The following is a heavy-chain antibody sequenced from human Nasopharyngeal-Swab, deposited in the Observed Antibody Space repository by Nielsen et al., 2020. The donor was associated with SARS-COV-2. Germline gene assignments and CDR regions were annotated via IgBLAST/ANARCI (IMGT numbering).Heavy chain of an antibody. J-gene: IGHJ6*03. CDR3: ARARGAYGDYNYYYYTDD. CDR1: GDTVSSSSAA. D-gene: IGHD4-17*01. Sequence: SESLSLTCALSGDTVSSSSAAWNWIRQSPSRGLEWLGRTYYRSKWYNDYAVSVKSRITINPDKSKNQFSLHLNSVTPEDTAVYYCARARGAYGDYNYYYYTDDWGKGTTVTVSS. CDR2: TYYRSKWYN. V-gene: IGHV6-1*01.